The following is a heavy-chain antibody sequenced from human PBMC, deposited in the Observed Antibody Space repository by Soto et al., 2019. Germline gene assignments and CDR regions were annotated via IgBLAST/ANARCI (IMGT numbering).Heavy chain of an antibody. J-gene: IGHJ5*02. CDR1: GFTFSNYK. D-gene: IGHD1-1*01. Sequence: GGSLRLSCVGSGFTFSNYKMNWVRRAPGQGLEWVSSISGSSTYIYYADSVRGRFTISRDNAKNSVHLQMNSLRVGDTAVYFCAREELPPGTSFNSWFDPWGQGTLVTVSS. V-gene: IGHV3-21*01. CDR3: AREELPPGTSFNSWFDP. CDR2: ISGSSTYI.